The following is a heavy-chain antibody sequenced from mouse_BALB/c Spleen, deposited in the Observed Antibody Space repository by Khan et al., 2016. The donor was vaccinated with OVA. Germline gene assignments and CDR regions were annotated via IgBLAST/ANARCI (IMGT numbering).Heavy chain of an antibody. Sequence: VQLQQSGTVLARPGASVKMSCKASGYSFTNYWMHWVKQRPGQGLEWIGGIYPGNSDTSYNQIFKGKAKLTAVTSASTAYMELSSLTNEDSAVYYCTRAGYGAFAYWGQGTLVTVST. CDR3: TRAGYGAFAY. CDR2: IYPGNSDT. V-gene: IGHV1-5*01. CDR1: GYSFTNYW. J-gene: IGHJ3*01. D-gene: IGHD1-1*01.